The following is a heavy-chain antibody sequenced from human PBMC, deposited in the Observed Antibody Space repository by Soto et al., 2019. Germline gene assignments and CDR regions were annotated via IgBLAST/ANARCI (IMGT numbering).Heavy chain of an antibody. CDR1: GDPFSNYD. J-gene: IGHJ6*02. CDR2: MNPNSGNT. V-gene: IGHV1-8*01. Sequence: QVQLVQSGAEVKKPGASVKVSCKASGDPFSNYDMKWVRQATGQGLEWMGWMNPNSGNTGYARKFQARVTMTRNTSISTVYMELSSLRSEDTAVYYCARGRKVMDVWGQGTTVTVSS. CDR3: ARGRKVMDV.